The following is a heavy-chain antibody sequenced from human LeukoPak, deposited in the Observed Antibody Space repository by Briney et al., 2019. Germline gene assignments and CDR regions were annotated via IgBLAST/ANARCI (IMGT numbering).Heavy chain of an antibody. D-gene: IGHD4-11*01. Sequence: GGSLRLSCAASRFTFSNYAMSWVRQAPGKGLEWVSAISGSGGSTYYADSVKGRFTISRDNSKNTLYLQMNSLRAEDTAVYYCAKAPYFDAGTVNFDYWGQGTLVTVSS. V-gene: IGHV3-23*01. CDR1: RFTFSNYA. CDR3: AKAPYFDAGTVNFDY. J-gene: IGHJ4*02. CDR2: ISGSGGST.